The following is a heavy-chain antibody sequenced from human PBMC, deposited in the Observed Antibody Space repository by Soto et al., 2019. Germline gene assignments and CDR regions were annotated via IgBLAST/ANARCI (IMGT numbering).Heavy chain of an antibody. D-gene: IGHD2-8*01. V-gene: IGHV1-2*04. Sequence: SVKVSCKASGYSSTYYHIHSVRQAPGQGLEWLGRINPKSGGTSTAQKFQGWVTMTTDTSISTASMELTRLTSDYTAIYYCARGDSTDCSNGVCSFFYNHYMDFWGHGTTVT. CDR1: GYSSTYYH. CDR2: INPKSGGT. CDR3: ARGDSTDCSNGVCSFFYNHYMDF. J-gene: IGHJ6*03.